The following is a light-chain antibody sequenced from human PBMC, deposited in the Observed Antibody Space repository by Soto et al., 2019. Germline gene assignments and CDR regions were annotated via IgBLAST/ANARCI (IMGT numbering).Light chain of an antibody. Sequence: DIQMTQSPSTLSASVGDRVTITCRASQSIGSWLAWYQQKPGKAPKLLIYSTSTLHSGVPSRFTGSGSGTDFTLTISSMQPEDFATYYCQQYETFSGTFGPGTKVDIK. J-gene: IGKJ1*01. CDR1: QSIGSW. V-gene: IGKV1-5*01. CDR2: STS. CDR3: QQYETFSGT.